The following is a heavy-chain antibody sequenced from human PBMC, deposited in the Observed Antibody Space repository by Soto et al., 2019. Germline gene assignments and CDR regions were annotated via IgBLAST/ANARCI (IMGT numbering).Heavy chain of an antibody. D-gene: IGHD6-13*01. CDR3: ATHSYSSTTDGMDV. V-gene: IGHV5-51*01. CDR2: IYPGDSET. Sequence: RGEALKISCKGSGYSFTSYWIGWVRQMPGKGLEWMGIIYPGDSETRYSASFQGQVTISADKPINAANLQWSSLKASDTAMYYCATHSYSSTTDGMDVWGQGTTVTVSS. J-gene: IGHJ6*02. CDR1: GYSFTSYW.